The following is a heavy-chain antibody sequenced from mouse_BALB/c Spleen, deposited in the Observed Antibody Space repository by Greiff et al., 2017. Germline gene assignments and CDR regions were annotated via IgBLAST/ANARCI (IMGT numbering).Heavy chain of an antibody. Sequence: EVKVVESGGGLVQPGGSRKLSCAASGFTFSSFGMHWVRQAPEKGLEWVAYISSGSSTIYYADTVKGRFTISRDNPKTTLFLQMTSLRSEDTAMYYCAREITTVVGIDYWGQGTTLTVSS. CDR3: AREITTVVGIDY. D-gene: IGHD1-1*01. V-gene: IGHV5-17*02. CDR1: GFTFSSFG. CDR2: ISSGSSTI. J-gene: IGHJ2*01.